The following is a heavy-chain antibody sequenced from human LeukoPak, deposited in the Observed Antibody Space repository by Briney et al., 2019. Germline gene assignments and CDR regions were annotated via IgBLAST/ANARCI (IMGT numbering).Heavy chain of an antibody. CDR2: IYTSGST. D-gene: IGHD3-9*01. Sequence: KPSETLSLTCTVSGGSISSYYGSWIREPAGKGLEWIGRIYTSGSTNYNPSLKRRVTMSVDTSKNQFSLKLSCVTAADTAVYYCARDRTLTGYYTFDYWGQGTLVTVSS. V-gene: IGHV4-4*07. J-gene: IGHJ4*02. CDR3: ARDRTLTGYYTFDY. CDR1: GGSISSYY.